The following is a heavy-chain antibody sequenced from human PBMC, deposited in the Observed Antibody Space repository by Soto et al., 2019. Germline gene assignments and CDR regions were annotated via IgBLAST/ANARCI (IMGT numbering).Heavy chain of an antibody. Sequence: EVQLLESGGGLVQPGGSPRLSCAASGFTFRTYGMSWVRQAPGKGLAWVSSISDSGGSPYYADSVKGRFTISRDNSKNTLYLQMNGLRAEDTAVYYCAKLRELPIHDAFDIWGQGTMVTVSS. CDR2: ISDSGGSP. D-gene: IGHD1-26*01. J-gene: IGHJ3*02. CDR1: GFTFRTYG. V-gene: IGHV3-23*01. CDR3: AKLRELPIHDAFDI.